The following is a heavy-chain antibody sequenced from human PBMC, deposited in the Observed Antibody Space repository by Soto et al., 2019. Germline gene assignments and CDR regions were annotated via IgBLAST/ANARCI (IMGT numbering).Heavy chain of an antibody. CDR2: INHSGST. J-gene: IGHJ6*02. D-gene: IGHD3-10*01. Sequence: SETLSLTCAVYGGSFSGYYWSWIRQPPGKGLEWIGEINHSGSTNYNPSLKSRVTISVDTSKNQFSLKLSSVTAADTAVYYCARPRYGITVRGMDVWGQGTTVTVSS. CDR1: GGSFSGYY. V-gene: IGHV4-34*01. CDR3: ARPRYGITVRGMDV.